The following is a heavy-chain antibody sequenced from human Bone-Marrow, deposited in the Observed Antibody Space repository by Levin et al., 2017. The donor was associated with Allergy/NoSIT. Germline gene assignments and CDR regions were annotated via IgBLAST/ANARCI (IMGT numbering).Heavy chain of an antibody. D-gene: IGHD3-3*01. CDR1: GYAYTNYG. CDR2: ISGSNGRK. V-gene: IGHV1-18*01. J-gene: IGHJ6*03. Sequence: ASVKVSCKGSGYAYTNYGISWVRQAPGQGLEWMGWISGSNGRKDYARKFQGRVTMTTDASTNTAHMELRSLTSDDTAMYYCARDKRNDYWSGYPPYYHYYMDVWGQGTTVTV. CDR3: ARDKRNDYWSGYPPYYHYYMDV.